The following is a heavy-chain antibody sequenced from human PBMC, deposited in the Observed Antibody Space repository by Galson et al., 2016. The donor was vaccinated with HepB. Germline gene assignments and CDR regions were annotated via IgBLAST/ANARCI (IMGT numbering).Heavy chain of an antibody. CDR1: GFTFSRYW. V-gene: IGHV3-74*01. CDR3: ASSVRGSGSPPGGY. J-gene: IGHJ4*02. Sequence: SLRLSCAASGFTFSRYWMHWVRQAPGKGLVWVSRINSDGSSTGFADSVKGRFTISRDNAKNTLYLQMNSLRAEDTAVYYCASSVRGSGSPPGGYWGQGTLVTVSS. D-gene: IGHD3-10*01. CDR2: INSDGSST.